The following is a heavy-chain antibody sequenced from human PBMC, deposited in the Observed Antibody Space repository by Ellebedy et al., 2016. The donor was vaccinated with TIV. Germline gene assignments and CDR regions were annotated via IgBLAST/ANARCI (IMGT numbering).Heavy chain of an antibody. D-gene: IGHD6-19*01. CDR1: GSTFSSYG. Sequence: GGSLRLSXAASGSTFSSYGMHWVRQAPGKGLEWVALISYDGSYKYYADSVKGRFTISRDNSKNTLYLQMNSLTAEDTALYYCAKDSRSGPTGPIGYWGQGTLVTVSS. CDR3: AKDSRSGPTGPIGY. J-gene: IGHJ4*02. CDR2: ISYDGSYK. V-gene: IGHV3-30*18.